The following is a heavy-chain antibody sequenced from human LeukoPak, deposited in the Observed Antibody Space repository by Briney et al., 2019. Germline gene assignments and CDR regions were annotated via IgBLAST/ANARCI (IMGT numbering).Heavy chain of an antibody. CDR3: ARHVLLFRGDSGMDF. D-gene: IGHD2-21*01. V-gene: IGHV1-18*01. CDR2: ISGYNGNT. CDR1: GYTFTSYG. Sequence: GSVKVSCKASGYTFTSYGISWVRQAPGHGLEWMGWISGYNGNTNYAQKLQGRLTITTDTSTSTAYMELRSLGSDERAVYSCARHVLLFRGDSGMDFWGQGTTVTVSS. J-gene: IGHJ6*02.